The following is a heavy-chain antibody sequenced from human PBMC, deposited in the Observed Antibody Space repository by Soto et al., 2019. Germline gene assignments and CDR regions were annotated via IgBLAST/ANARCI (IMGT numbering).Heavy chain of an antibody. D-gene: IGHD7-27*01. CDR1: GFTFINYA. J-gene: IGHJ2*01. Sequence: EVQVLESGGGLVQPGGSLRLSCAGSGFTFINYAMNWVRQAPGKGLEWVSSISGGGDAAFFPDSVRGRFTITRDNSKNTVTLQMNTLGVDDTAVYDCERKILGSTTRPNYWYFDLWGRGTLVTVSS. V-gene: IGHV3-23*01. CDR2: ISGGGDAA. CDR3: ERKILGSTTRPNYWYFDL.